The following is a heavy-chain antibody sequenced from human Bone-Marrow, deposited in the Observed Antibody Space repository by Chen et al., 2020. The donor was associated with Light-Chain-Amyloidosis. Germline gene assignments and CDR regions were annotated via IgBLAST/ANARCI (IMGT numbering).Heavy chain of an antibody. CDR1: GFTFSNYE. CDR3: ARDGSPLGGVFEA. J-gene: IGHJ5*02. Sequence: EVQLVESGGDLVQPGRYLRLSCAASGFTFSNYEMNWVRQAPGKGLEWLSYIDTGSITIYYADSVKGRFIISRDNAKNSLYLQMNSLRAEDTAVYYCARDGSPLGGVFEAWGQGTLVAVSS. CDR2: IDTGSITI. D-gene: IGHD2-8*02. V-gene: IGHV3-48*03.